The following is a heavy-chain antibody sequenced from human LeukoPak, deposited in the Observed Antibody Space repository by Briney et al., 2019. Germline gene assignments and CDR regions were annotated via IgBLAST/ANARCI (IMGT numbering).Heavy chain of an antibody. Sequence: SENLSLTCTVSGGSLSSGDYYWSWIRQPPGKGLEWIGYIYYSGSTYYNPSLKSRVTISVDTSKNQFSLKLSSVTDADTAVYYCARGAPPEFDYWGQGTLVTVSS. V-gene: IGHV4-30-4*08. CDR2: IYYSGST. CDR3: ARGAPPEFDY. J-gene: IGHJ4*02. CDR1: GGSLSSGDYY.